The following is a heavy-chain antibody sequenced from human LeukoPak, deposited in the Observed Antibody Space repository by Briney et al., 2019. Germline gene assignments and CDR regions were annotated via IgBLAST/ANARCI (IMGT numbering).Heavy chain of an antibody. CDR1: GFTFDDYG. Sequence: GGSLRLSCAASGFTFDDYGMSWVRQAPGKGLEWVSGINWNGGSTGYADSVKGRFTIPRDNAKNSLYLQMNSLRAEDTALYYCARVGNYYDSSGYYYVFDYWGQGTLVTVSS. V-gene: IGHV3-20*04. CDR3: ARVGNYYDSSGYYYVFDY. D-gene: IGHD3-22*01. CDR2: INWNGGST. J-gene: IGHJ4*02.